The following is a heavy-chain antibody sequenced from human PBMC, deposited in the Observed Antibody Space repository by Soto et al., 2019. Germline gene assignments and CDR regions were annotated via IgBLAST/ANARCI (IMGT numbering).Heavy chain of an antibody. D-gene: IGHD3-10*01. V-gene: IGHV3-30-3*01. J-gene: IGHJ6*02. CDR2: ISYDGTNK. CDR1: GFNFITHA. CDR3: ARDRYYFGSGSESDGMDV. Sequence: VQLVESGGGLVKPGGSLRLSCAASGFNFITHAMYWVRQAPGKGLEWVALISYDGTNKYYADSLKGRFTISRDNSKTTLFLQMNSLRVEDTAVYFCARDRYYFGSGSESDGMDVWGQGTTVTVSS.